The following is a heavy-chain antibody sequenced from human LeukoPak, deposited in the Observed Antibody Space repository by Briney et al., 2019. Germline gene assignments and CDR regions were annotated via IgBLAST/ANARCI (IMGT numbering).Heavy chain of an antibody. Sequence: PGGPLRLSCATSGFTFSTYAMHWVRQAPGKGLEWVAVISFDGTDKYYADSVKGRFTISRDSSKNTLYLQMNSLRAEDSAVYYCARQDDKYGGDYWGQGTLVTVSS. D-gene: IGHD3-22*01. CDR2: ISFDGTDK. J-gene: IGHJ4*02. CDR3: ARQDDKYGGDY. V-gene: IGHV3-30*04. CDR1: GFTFSTYA.